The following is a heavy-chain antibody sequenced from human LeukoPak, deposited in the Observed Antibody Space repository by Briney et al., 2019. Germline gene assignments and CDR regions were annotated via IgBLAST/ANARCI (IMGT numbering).Heavy chain of an antibody. Sequence: PGGSLRLSCAASGFTFTNYAMNWVRQAPGKGLEWVSVISGSGGSTYYADSVKGRFTISRDNSKNTLYLQMNSLRAEDTAVYYCAKAVGARYSSSWSQFDYWGQGTLVTVSS. CDR2: ISGSGGST. J-gene: IGHJ4*02. D-gene: IGHD6-13*01. CDR3: AKAVGARYSSSWSQFDY. V-gene: IGHV3-23*01. CDR1: GFTFTNYA.